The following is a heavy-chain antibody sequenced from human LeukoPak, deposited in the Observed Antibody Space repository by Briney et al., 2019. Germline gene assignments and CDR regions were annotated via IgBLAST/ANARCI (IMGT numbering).Heavy chain of an antibody. V-gene: IGHV3-30*18. D-gene: IGHD3-22*01. CDR2: ISYDGSNK. Sequence: GRSLRLSCAASGFTFSSCGMHWVRQAPGKGLEWVAVISYDGSNKYYADSVKGRFTISRDNSKNTLYLQMNSLRAEDTAVYYCAKGTRMIVVACFDYWGQGTLVTVSS. CDR3: AKGTRMIVVACFDY. CDR1: GFTFSSCG. J-gene: IGHJ4*02.